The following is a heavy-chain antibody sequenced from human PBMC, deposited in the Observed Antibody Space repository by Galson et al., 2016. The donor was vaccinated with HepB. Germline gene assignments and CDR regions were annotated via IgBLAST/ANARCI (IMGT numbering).Heavy chain of an antibody. CDR1: GDSISSSP. CDR3: SRQGLNSDYAAADS. V-gene: IGHV4-59*01. D-gene: IGHD5-12*01. Sequence: SETLSLTCTVSGDSISSSPWSWLRQPPGNRPEWIGYISYSGNTDYNPSLRSRVTISRDTSRNQFSLKLTSVTAADTAVYYCSRQGLNSDYAAADSWGQGTLVTVSS. CDR2: ISYSGNT. J-gene: IGHJ5*01.